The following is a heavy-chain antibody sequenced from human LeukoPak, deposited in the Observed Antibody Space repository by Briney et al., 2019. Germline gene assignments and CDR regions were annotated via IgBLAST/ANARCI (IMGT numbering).Heavy chain of an antibody. Sequence: SETLSLTCTVSGYSISSGYYWGWIRQPPGKGLEWIGSIYHSGSTYYNPSLKSRVTISVDTSKNQFSLKLSSVTAADTAVYYCARDGYSGNDGLWGQGSLVTVSS. CDR3: ARDGYSGNDGL. CDR1: GYSISSGYY. CDR2: IYHSGST. D-gene: IGHD5-12*01. V-gene: IGHV4-38-2*02. J-gene: IGHJ4*02.